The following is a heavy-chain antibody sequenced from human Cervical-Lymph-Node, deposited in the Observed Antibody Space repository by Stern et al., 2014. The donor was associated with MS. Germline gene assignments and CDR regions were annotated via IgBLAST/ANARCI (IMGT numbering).Heavy chain of an antibody. CDR3: ARHGDYDYYLDY. V-gene: IGHV1-69*01. CDR2: IIPIFGTT. Sequence: VQLVESGAEVKKPGSSVKVSCKASGGTFSSYAFSWVRQAPGQGLEWMGGIIPIFGTTNYAHKFQGRVTIIADESTSTAYMELSRLSSEDTAVYYCARHGDYDYYLDYWGQGTLVTVSS. J-gene: IGHJ4*02. CDR1: GGTFSSYA. D-gene: IGHD3-3*01.